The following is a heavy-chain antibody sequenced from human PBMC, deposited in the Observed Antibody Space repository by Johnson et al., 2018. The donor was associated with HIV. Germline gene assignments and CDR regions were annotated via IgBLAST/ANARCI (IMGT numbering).Heavy chain of an antibody. CDR1: GFTFDEYD. Sequence: VQLVESGGGVARPGGSLRLSCEASGFTFDEYDMSWVRQAPGKGLEWVSGINWNGAIPGSADSVKGRFTISRDNAKNTVYLQMNRLRPYDTAVYYCARGGGCGGDCYSGYDAFDIWGQGTMVTVSS. J-gene: IGHJ3*02. CDR3: ARGGGCGGDCYSGYDAFDI. V-gene: IGHV3-20*04. CDR2: INWNGAIP. D-gene: IGHD2-21*01.